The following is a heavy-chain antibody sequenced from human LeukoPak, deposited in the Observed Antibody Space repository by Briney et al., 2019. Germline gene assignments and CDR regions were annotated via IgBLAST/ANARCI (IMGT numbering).Heavy chain of an antibody. D-gene: IGHD3-3*01. Sequence: GGSLRLSCAASGFTFSSSWMSWVCQAPGKGVEWVANIKQDGSEKYYVDSVKGRFTISRDNAKNSLYLQMNSLRAEDTAVYYCARERITIFGVALDYWGQGTLVTVSS. V-gene: IGHV3-7*01. CDR1: GFTFSSSW. CDR2: IKQDGSEK. J-gene: IGHJ4*02. CDR3: ARERITIFGVALDY.